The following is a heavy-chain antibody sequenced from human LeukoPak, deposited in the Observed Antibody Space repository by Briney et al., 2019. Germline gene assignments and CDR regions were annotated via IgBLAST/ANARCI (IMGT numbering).Heavy chain of an antibody. CDR3: ARDLAYYGSGKQNY. V-gene: IGHV3-66*01. CDR1: GFTVSSNH. CDR2: INSGGST. D-gene: IGHD3-10*01. J-gene: IGHJ4*02. Sequence: PGGSLRLSCAASGFTVSSNHMSWVRRAPGKGLGWVSVINSGGSTYYADSVKGRFTISSDNSKNTLYLQMNSLRAEDTAVYYCARDLAYYGSGKQNYWGQGTLVTVSS.